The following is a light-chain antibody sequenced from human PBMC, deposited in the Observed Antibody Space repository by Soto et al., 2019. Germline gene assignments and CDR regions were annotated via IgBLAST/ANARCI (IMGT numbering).Light chain of an antibody. V-gene: IGKV3-11*01. Sequence: EIVLTQSPATLSLSPGERATLSCRASPSVGNFLAWYQQKPGQAPMLLISDASIRATGIPARFSGSGSGTDFTLTITSLEPEDFAVDYYQQRSNWLFSFGPGTKVDIK. J-gene: IGKJ3*01. CDR2: DAS. CDR1: PSVGNF. CDR3: QQRSNWLFS.